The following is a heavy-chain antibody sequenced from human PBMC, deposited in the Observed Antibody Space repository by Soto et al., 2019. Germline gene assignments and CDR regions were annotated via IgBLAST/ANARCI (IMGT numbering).Heavy chain of an antibody. V-gene: IGHV2-26*01. Sequence: HVTLKESGPVLVKPTETLTLTCTVSGFSLSNGKVGVSWIRQPPGKALECLAHIFSNDEKSYRTSQKSRLTISEDTSKSQVVLTMTNVDPVDTATYYFARILFGRSVAGGYFYMDVWGKGTTVTVSS. CDR2: IFSNDEK. CDR1: GFSLSNGKVG. J-gene: IGHJ6*03. CDR3: ARILFGRSVAGGYFYMDV. D-gene: IGHD6-19*01.